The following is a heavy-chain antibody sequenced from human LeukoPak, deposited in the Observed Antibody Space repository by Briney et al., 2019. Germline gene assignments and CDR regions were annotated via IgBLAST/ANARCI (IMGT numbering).Heavy chain of an antibody. CDR2: IKQDGSEK. CDR3: AKDTMVRGVAYYFDY. J-gene: IGHJ4*02. Sequence: GGSLRLSCAASGFTFSSYWMSWVRQAPGKGLEWVANIKQDGSEKYYVDSVKGRFTISRDNAKNSLYLQMNSLRAEDTALYYCAKDTMVRGVAYYFDYWGQGTLVTVSS. D-gene: IGHD3-10*01. V-gene: IGHV3-7*03. CDR1: GFTFSSYW.